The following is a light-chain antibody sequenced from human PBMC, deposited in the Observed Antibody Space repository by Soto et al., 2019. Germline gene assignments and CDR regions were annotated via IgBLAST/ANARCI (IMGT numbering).Light chain of an antibody. CDR1: QSINSW. V-gene: IGKV1-5*03. CDR2: KAS. Sequence: DIQMTQSPSTLSASIGDTVIITCRASQSINSWLVWYQQKPGKAPKLLIHKASTLESGVPSRFSGSESGTEFTLTISSLQPDDFATFYCQQYDRFPYTFGQGTKLEIK. J-gene: IGKJ2*01. CDR3: QQYDRFPYT.